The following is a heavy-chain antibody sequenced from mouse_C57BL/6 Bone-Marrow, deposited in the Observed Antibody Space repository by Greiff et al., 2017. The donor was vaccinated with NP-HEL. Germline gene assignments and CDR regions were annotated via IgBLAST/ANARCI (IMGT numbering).Heavy chain of an antibody. Sequence: DVKLVESGGDLVKPGGSLKLSCAASGFTFSSYGMSWVRQTPDQRLEWVATISRGGSYTYYPDSVKGRFTISRDNAKNTLYLQLSSLKSEDTAMYYCARGHLLRNYFDYWGQGTTLTVSS. V-gene: IGHV5-6*02. D-gene: IGHD1-1*01. CDR2: ISRGGSYT. CDR1: GFTFSSYG. J-gene: IGHJ2*01. CDR3: ARGHLLRNYFDY.